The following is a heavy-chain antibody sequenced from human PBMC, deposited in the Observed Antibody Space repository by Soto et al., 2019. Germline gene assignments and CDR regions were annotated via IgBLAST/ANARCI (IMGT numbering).Heavy chain of an antibody. Sequence: GASVKVSCKASGYTFTIYAIHWVRQAPGQGLEWMGWINAGNGNTKSSQKFQGRLTITSDTSANTAYMELSSLRSEDTAVYYCARPRVTTGENWFDLWGQGTLVTVSS. CDR1: GYTFTIYA. D-gene: IGHD4-4*01. V-gene: IGHV1-3*01. J-gene: IGHJ5*02. CDR3: ARPRVTTGENWFDL. CDR2: INAGNGNT.